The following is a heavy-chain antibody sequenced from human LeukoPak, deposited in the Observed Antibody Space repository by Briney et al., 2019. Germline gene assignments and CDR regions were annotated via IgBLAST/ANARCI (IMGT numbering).Heavy chain of an antibody. D-gene: IGHD3-9*01. J-gene: IGHJ4*02. CDR1: GFTFSDYY. CDR3: AKVGGDYDILTGKAPY. CDR2: ISSSGSTI. V-gene: IGHV3-11*01. Sequence: GGSLRLSCAASGFTFSDYYMSWIRQAPGKGLEWVSYISSSGSTIYYADSVKGRFTISRDNAKNSLYLQMNSLRAEDTAVYYCAKVGGDYDILTGKAPYWGQGTLVTVSS.